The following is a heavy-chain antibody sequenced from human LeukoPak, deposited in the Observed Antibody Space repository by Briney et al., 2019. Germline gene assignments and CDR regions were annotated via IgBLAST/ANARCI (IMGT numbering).Heavy chain of an antibody. CDR1: GGSFSGYY. J-gene: IGHJ5*02. V-gene: IGHV4-34*01. D-gene: IGHD5-24*01. Sequence: PSETLSLTCAVYGGSFSGYYWSWIRQPPGKGLEWIGEINHSGSTNYNPSLKSRVTISVDTSKNQFSLKLSSVTAADTAVYYCATKMATIHSNWFDPWGQGTLVTVSS. CDR3: ATKMATIHSNWFDP. CDR2: INHSGST.